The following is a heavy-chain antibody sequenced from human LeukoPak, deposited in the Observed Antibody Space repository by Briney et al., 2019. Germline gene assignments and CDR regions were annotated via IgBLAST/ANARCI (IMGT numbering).Heavy chain of an antibody. J-gene: IGHJ3*02. CDR2: IYTSGST. CDR1: GGSISSGSYY. V-gene: IGHV4-61*02. CDR3: ARESYYYDSGGYPNAFEI. Sequence: PSETLCLTCTVSGGSISSGSYYWSWIRQPAGKGLEWIGRIYTSGSTNYNPSLKSRATISVDTSKIQFSLKLNSVTAADTAVYYCARESYYYDSGGYPNAFEIWGQGTMVTVSS. D-gene: IGHD3-22*01.